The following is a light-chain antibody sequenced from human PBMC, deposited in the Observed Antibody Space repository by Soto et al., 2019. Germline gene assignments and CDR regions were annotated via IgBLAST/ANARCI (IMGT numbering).Light chain of an antibody. CDR2: GNN. J-gene: IGLJ1*01. CDR1: SSNIGAGFD. CDR3: QSYDTTLSGASV. V-gene: IGLV1-40*01. Sequence: QSVLTQSPSVSGAPGQRVSISCTGTSSNIGAGFDVHWYQQLPATAPKLLIYGNNNRPSGVPDRFSGSKSGTSASLPITGLQAEDEADYYCQSYDTTLSGASVFGTGTKVTVL.